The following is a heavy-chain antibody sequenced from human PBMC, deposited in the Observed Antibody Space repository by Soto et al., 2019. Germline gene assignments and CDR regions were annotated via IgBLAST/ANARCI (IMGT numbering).Heavy chain of an antibody. D-gene: IGHD4-17*01. CDR1: GDSISSGAYY. V-gene: IGHV4-31*03. Sequence: QVQLQVSGPGLVKPSQTLSLTCSVSGDSISSGAYYWSWIRQHPGEGLEWVGYISYSGSTYYNPSLTSRVSISIDTSKNHLSLRLTSVTAADTAVYYCASDPTTVTKGAFDIWGQGTMVTVSS. CDR3: ASDPTTVTKGAFDI. CDR2: ISYSGST. J-gene: IGHJ3*02.